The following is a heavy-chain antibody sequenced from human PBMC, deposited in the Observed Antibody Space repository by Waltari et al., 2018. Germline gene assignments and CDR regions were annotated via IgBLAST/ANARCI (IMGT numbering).Heavy chain of an antibody. Sequence: EVQLVESGGGLVQPGGSLRISCAASGFPFSTYWMNWARQVPGEGLVSVARINPNGNTVLYADSVKGRFTTSRDNAKNTLYLQMNSLRDDDTAVYYCARSGFMDVWGQGTTVTVSS. V-gene: IGHV3-74*01. D-gene: IGHD3-10*01. J-gene: IGHJ6*02. CDR3: ARSGFMDV. CDR2: INPNGNTV. CDR1: GFPFSTYW.